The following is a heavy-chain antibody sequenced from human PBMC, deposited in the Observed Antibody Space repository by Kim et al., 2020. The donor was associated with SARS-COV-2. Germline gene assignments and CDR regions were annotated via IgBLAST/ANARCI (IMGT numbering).Heavy chain of an antibody. Sequence: NPSLKSRVTISVDTSKTQFSRKLSSVTAADTAVYYCARGRWGYSNNWFDPWGQGTLVTVSS. J-gene: IGHJ5*02. V-gene: IGHV4-34*01. D-gene: IGHD4-4*01. CDR3: ARGRWGYSNNWFDP.